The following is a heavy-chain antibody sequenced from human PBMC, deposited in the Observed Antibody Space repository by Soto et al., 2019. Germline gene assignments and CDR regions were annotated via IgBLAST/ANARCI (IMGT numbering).Heavy chain of an antibody. CDR3: ARLEKTIVKNFDS. CDR2: ISYTGTT. CDR1: GGSISGTSDY. Sequence: QLQLQESGPGVVQPSETLSLTCTVSGGSISGTSDYWAWIRQPPGKGLEYVGSISYTGTTYFNPSLKSRVTISVDTSKNQFSLSLDSVTAADTAVYYCARLEKTIVKNFDSWGQGTLVTVSS. D-gene: IGHD3-16*02. V-gene: IGHV4-39*01. J-gene: IGHJ4*02.